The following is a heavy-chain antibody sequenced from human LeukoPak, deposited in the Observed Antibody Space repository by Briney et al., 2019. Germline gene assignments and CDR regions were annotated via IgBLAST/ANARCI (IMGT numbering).Heavy chain of an antibody. J-gene: IGHJ3*02. V-gene: IGHV3-13*01. CDR3: SRGGAPAGYAYDI. CDR2: IGTAGDT. D-gene: IGHD6-13*01. Sequence: PGGPLRLSCATSGFTFSNYDLHWVRQATGEGLEWVSAIGTAGDTYYPGSVKGRFTISRDNAKNSFYLQMNNLRAGDTAVYYCSRGGAPAGYAYDIWGHGTVVTVS. CDR1: GFTFSNYD.